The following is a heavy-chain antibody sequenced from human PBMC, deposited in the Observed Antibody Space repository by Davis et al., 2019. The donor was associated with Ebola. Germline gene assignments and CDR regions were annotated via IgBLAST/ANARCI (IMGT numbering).Heavy chain of an antibody. CDR2: IYPGDSDT. CDR3: ARRQGFFDSSSSTWDY. Sequence: GESLKISCRASGYRFTSFWVAWVRQMPGKGLEWMGIIYPGDSDTRYSPSFQGQVTISADKSISTAYLQWSSLKASDTAMYYCARRQGFFDSSSSTWDYWGQGTLVTVSS. J-gene: IGHJ4*02. D-gene: IGHD6-6*01. V-gene: IGHV5-51*01. CDR1: GYRFTSFW.